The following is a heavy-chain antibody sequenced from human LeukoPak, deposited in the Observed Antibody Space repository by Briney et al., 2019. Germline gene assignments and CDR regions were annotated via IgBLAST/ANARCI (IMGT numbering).Heavy chain of an antibody. V-gene: IGHV4-34*01. Sequence: SETLSLTCAVYGGSFSNYHWSWIRQPPGKGLEWIGEINYSGATTYNPSLKSRVTISLDTSKRQFSLNLSSVTAADSAVYYCAREQYISEVGFDYWGQGTLVTVSS. J-gene: IGHJ4*02. D-gene: IGHD1/OR15-1a*01. CDR3: AREQYISEVGFDY. CDR1: GGSFSNYH. CDR2: INYSGAT.